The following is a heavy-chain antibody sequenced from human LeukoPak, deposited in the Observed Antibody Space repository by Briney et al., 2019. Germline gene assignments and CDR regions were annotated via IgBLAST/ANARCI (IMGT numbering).Heavy chain of an antibody. CDR1: GGSISSYY. CDR2: IYHSGST. V-gene: IGHV4-59*12. J-gene: IGHJ4*02. D-gene: IGHD3-3*01. Sequence: SETLSLTCTVSGGSISSYYWSWIRQPPGKGLEWIGYIYHSGSTYYKPSLKSRVTISVDRSKNQFSLKLSSVTAADTAVYYCATSNYDFWSGFDYWGQGTLVTVSS. CDR3: ATSNYDFWSGFDY.